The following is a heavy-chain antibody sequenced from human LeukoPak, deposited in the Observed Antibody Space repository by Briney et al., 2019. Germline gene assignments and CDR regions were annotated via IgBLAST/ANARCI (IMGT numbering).Heavy chain of an antibody. CDR3: ARDGRITIFGVVRTSMIDY. Sequence: SETLSLTCTVSGGSISSGGYYWSWIRQHPGKGLEWIGYIYYSGSTYYNPSLKSRVTISVDTSKNQFSLKLSSVTAADTAVYYCARDGRITIFGVVRTSMIDYWGQGTLVTVSS. CDR2: IYYSGST. CDR1: GGSISSGGYY. V-gene: IGHV4-31*03. D-gene: IGHD3-3*01. J-gene: IGHJ4*02.